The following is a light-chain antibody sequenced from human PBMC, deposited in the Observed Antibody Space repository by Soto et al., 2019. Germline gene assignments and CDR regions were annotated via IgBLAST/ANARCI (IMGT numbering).Light chain of an antibody. CDR1: ENISGW. J-gene: IGKJ5*01. CDR2: DAS. CDR3: QQYNNWPPIT. Sequence: DIQMTQSPSTLSASVGDRVTITCRASENISGWLAWYQQKPGRAPKLLIYDASSLESGVPSRFSGSGSGTKFTLTISSLQSEDFAVYYCQQYNNWPPITFGQGTRREIK. V-gene: IGKV1-5*01.